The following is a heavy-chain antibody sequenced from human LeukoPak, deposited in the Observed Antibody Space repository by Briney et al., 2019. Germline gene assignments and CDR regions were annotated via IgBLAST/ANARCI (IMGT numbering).Heavy chain of an antibody. J-gene: IGHJ4*02. CDR1: GFTFRSYW. D-gene: IGHD6-6*01. V-gene: IGHV3-7*01. CDR3: AGGPEYSSPLFIDY. Sequence: GGSLRLSCAASGFTFRSYWMSWVRQAPGKGLEWVANINQGGSVKYYVGSVKGRFTISRDDAKNSLYVQMNSLRDEDTAVYYCAGGPEYSSPLFIDYWGQGTLVTVSS. CDR2: INQGGSVK.